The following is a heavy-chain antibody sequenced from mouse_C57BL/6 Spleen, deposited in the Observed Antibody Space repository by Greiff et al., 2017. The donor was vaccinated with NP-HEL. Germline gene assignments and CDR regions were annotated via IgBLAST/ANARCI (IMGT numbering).Heavy chain of an antibody. CDR1: GFTFSSYA. D-gene: IGHD1-1*01. CDR2: ISSGGDYI. J-gene: IGHJ4*01. Sequence: EVHLVESGEGLVKPGGSLKLSCAASGFTFSSYAMSWVRQTPEKRLEWVAYISSGGDYIYYADTVKGRFTISRDNARNTLYLQMSSLKSEDTAMYYCTRDPLYYYGPMDYWGQGTSVTVSS. CDR3: TRDPLYYYGPMDY. V-gene: IGHV5-9-1*02.